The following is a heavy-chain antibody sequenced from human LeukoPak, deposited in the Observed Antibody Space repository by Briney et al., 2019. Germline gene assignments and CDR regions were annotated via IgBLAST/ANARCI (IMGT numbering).Heavy chain of an antibody. J-gene: IGHJ5*02. Sequence: SVKVSCKASGGTFSDYAVSWVRQAPGQGLEWMGRIIPLLGVRSYAQKFQDRVTISADKSTSTAYMELSSLRSEDSALYYCAAVGRGYYYDSSGPDPWGQGTLVTVSS. CDR2: IIPLLGVR. CDR3: AAVGRGYYYDSSGPDP. V-gene: IGHV1-69*04. D-gene: IGHD3-22*01. CDR1: GGTFSDYA.